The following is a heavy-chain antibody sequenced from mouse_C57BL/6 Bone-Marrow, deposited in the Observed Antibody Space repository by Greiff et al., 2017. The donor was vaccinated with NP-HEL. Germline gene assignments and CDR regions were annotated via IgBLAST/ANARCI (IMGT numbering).Heavy chain of an antibody. CDR1: GYTFTSYG. Sequence: QVHVKQSGAELARPGASVKLSCKASGYTFTSYGISWVKQRTGQGLEWIGEIYPRSGNTYYNEKFKGKATLTADKSSSTAYMELRSLTSEDSAVYFCARRYYGYYFDYWGQGTTLTVSS. V-gene: IGHV1-81*01. CDR2: IYPRSGNT. CDR3: ARRYYGYYFDY. D-gene: IGHD1-1*01. J-gene: IGHJ2*01.